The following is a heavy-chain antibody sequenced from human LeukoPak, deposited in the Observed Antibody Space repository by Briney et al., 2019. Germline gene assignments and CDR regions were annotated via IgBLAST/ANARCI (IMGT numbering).Heavy chain of an antibody. CDR1: GGSISTSNYY. Sequence: SETLSLTCTVSGGSISTSNYYWGWVRQPPGKGLEWIGNIFYSGSTYYSPSLKSRVTISLDTSRNQFSLKLNSVTAADTAVYYCARAAVRYYYDSKTYFDYWGQGTLVTVSS. V-gene: IGHV4-39*07. D-gene: IGHD3-22*01. CDR2: IFYSGST. J-gene: IGHJ4*02. CDR3: ARAAVRYYYDSKTYFDY.